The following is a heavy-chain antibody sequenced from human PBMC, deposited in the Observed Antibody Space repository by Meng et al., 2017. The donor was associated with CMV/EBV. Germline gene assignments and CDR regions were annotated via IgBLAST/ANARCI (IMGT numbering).Heavy chain of an antibody. CDR1: GFTFSTYS. V-gene: IGHV1-69*05. CDR3: ARDSGGERITIFGVVIPTQYYYGMDV. Sequence: KISCAASGFTFSTYSMNWVRQAPGKGLEWMGGIIPIFGTANYAQKFQGRVTITTDESTSTAYMELSSLRSEDTAVYYCARDSGGERITIFGVVIPTQYYYGMDVWGQGTTVTVSS. CDR2: IIPIFGTA. J-gene: IGHJ6*02. D-gene: IGHD3-3*01.